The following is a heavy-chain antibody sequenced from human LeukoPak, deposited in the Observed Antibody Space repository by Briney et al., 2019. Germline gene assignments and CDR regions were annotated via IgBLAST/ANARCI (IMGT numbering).Heavy chain of an antibody. J-gene: IGHJ6*02. Sequence: SETLSLTCTVSGGSISSYYWSWIRQPPGKGLEWIGYIYYSGSTNYNPSLKSRVTISVDTPKNQFSLKLSSVTAADTAVYYCARSGDSSGYYLYYYYGMDVWGQGTTVTVSS. D-gene: IGHD3-22*01. CDR2: IYYSGST. CDR3: ARSGDSSGYYLYYYYGMDV. V-gene: IGHV4-59*01. CDR1: GGSISSYY.